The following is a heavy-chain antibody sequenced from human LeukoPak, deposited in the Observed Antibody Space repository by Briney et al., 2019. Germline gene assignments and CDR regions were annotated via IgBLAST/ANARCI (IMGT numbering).Heavy chain of an antibody. Sequence: ASVKVSCEASGYTFNRYGISWVRQAPGQGLEWMGWINPNSGGTNYAQKFQGRVTMTRDTSISTAYMELSRLRSDDTAVYYCARGLRITMIVVALSGAFDIWGQGTMVTVSS. CDR1: GYTFNRYG. D-gene: IGHD3-22*01. CDR2: INPNSGGT. CDR3: ARGLRITMIVVALSGAFDI. J-gene: IGHJ3*02. V-gene: IGHV1-2*02.